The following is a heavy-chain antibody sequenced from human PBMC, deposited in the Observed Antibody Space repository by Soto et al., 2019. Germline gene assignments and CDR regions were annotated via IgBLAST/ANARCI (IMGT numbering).Heavy chain of an antibody. J-gene: IGHJ3*02. V-gene: IGHV3-23*01. CDR2: ISGSGGST. D-gene: IGHD2-15*01. Sequence: EVQLLESGGGLVQPGGSLRLSCAASGFTFSSYAMSWVRQAPGKGLEWVSAISGSGGSTYYADSVKGRFTISRDNSKNPLYLQMNSLRAEDTAVYYCAKILGRRVGAFDIWGQGTMVTVSS. CDR1: GFTFSSYA. CDR3: AKILGRRVGAFDI.